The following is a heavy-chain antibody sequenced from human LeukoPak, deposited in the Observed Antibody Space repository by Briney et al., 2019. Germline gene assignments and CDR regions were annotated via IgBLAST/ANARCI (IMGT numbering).Heavy chain of an antibody. CDR2: ITSSSSYI. J-gene: IGHJ4*02. CDR1: GFTFSSYS. D-gene: IGHD4-11*01. CDR3: ARDKITYSNYSPPDY. V-gene: IGHV3-21*01. Sequence: PGGSLRLSCAASGFTFSSYSMNSVRQAPGKRLEWVSSITSSSSYIYYADSVKGRFTISRDNAKNSLYLQMNSLRAEDTAVYYCARDKITYSNYSPPDYWGQGTLVTVSS.